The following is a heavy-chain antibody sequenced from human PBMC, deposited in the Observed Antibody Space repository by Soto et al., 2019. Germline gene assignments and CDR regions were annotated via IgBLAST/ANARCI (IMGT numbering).Heavy chain of an antibody. CDR3: ATSTYCSSSTCYQWYGMDV. J-gene: IGHJ6*02. Sequence: QVQLVQPGAEEKKPGASVKVSCKASGYPFSNYAMHWVRQAPGQGLEWMGWINAGNGNSKYSQKFQGRVTITRDTSANTAYMELDSLRSEDTAVYYCATSTYCSSSTCYQWYGMDVWGQGTTVTVSS. D-gene: IGHD2-2*01. V-gene: IGHV1-3*05. CDR1: GYPFSNYA. CDR2: INAGNGNS.